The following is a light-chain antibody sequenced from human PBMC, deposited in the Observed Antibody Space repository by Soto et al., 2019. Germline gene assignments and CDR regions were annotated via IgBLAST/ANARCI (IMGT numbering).Light chain of an antibody. CDR3: QQLDSYPLT. J-gene: IGKJ4*01. V-gene: IGKV1-9*01. Sequence: DIQLTQSPSFLSASVGDRVTLTCRASQDISNYLAWYQQKPGKAPNLLIYVASTLQNGVPSRFSGTGSGTEFTLTITNLQPADFATYYCQQLDSYPLTFGGGTEVEIK. CDR2: VAS. CDR1: QDISNY.